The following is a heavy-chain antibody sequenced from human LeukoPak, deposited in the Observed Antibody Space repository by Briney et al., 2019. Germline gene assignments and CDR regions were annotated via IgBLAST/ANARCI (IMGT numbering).Heavy chain of an antibody. V-gene: IGHV3-30*18. CDR1: GFTFSSYG. J-gene: IGHJ4*02. D-gene: IGHD4-17*01. Sequence: GRSLRLSCAASGFTFSSYGMHWVRQAPGKGLEWVAVISYDGSNKYYADSVKGRFTISRDNSKNTLYLQMNSLRAEDTAAYYCAKDRSPDYGDYEQNNLFDYWGQGTLVTVSS. CDR2: ISYDGSNK. CDR3: AKDRSPDYGDYEQNNLFDY.